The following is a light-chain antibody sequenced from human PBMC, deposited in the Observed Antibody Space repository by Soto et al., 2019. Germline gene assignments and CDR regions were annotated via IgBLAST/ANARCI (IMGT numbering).Light chain of an antibody. CDR1: SSDVGSGSHNL. Sequence: QSALTQAAAVSGSPGQSITISCTGTSSDVGSGSHNLVSWYQQRPGKAPKVIIYEGTKRPSGVSNRFSGSKSGNTASLTISGLQAEDEADYYCCSYAGSFTYVFGTGTKVTVL. CDR3: CSYAGSFTYV. V-gene: IGLV2-23*01. J-gene: IGLJ1*01. CDR2: EGT.